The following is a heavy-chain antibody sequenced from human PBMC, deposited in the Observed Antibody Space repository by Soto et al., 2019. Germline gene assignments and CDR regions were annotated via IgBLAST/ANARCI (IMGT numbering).Heavy chain of an antibody. D-gene: IGHD3-10*01. CDR3: ARLSSLYYNSDYGGYYFDY. CDR1: GGSMRGGDYY. CDR2: IFYSGNS. J-gene: IGHJ4*02. Sequence: QVQLQESGPGLVKPSQTLSLTCTVSGGSMRGGDYYWSWISQDPGKGLEWIGYIFYSGNSFYNPSLKSGVTISVDTSKNQFSLHLSSVTAADTAIYYCARLSSLYYNSDYGGYYFDYWGQGTLVSVSS. V-gene: IGHV4-31*03.